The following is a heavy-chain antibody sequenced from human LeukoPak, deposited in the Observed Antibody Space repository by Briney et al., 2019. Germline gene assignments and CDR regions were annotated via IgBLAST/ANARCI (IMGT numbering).Heavy chain of an antibody. V-gene: IGHV3-23*01. D-gene: IGHD6-19*01. CDR1: GFTFSSYI. Sequence: PGGSLRLSCAASGFTFSSYIMNWVRQAPGKGLEWVSTISGSGGSTYYADSVKGRFTISRDNSKNTLYLQMNSLRAEDTAVYYCAKMVHTEQWLVPFDYWGQGTLVTVSS. J-gene: IGHJ4*02. CDR3: AKMVHTEQWLVPFDY. CDR2: ISGSGGST.